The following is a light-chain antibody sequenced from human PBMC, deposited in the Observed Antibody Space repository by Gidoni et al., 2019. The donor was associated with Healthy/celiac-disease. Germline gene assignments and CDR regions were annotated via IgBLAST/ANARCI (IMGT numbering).Light chain of an antibody. J-gene: IGKJ3*01. V-gene: IGKV3-20*01. CDR2: GAS. CDR3: QQYGSSPLT. CDR1: QSASSSY. Sequence: ELVLTQSPGTLSLSPGERATLSCRASQSASSSYLAWYQQKPGQAPRLLIYGASSRATGIPDRFSGSGSGTDFTLTISRLEPEDFAVYYCQQYGSSPLTFGPXTKVDIK.